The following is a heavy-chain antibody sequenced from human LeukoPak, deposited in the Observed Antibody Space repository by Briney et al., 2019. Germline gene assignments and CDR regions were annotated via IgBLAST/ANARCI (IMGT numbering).Heavy chain of an antibody. CDR2: INTDGSST. J-gene: IGHJ5*02. CDR3: ARENFDP. Sequence: GGSLRLSCAASGFTFNNYWMHWVRQAPGKGLLWDSRINTDGSSTSYADSVKGRFTITRDNAKNMVYLQMNSLRGEDTAVYYCARENFDPWGQGTQVTVSS. CDR1: GFTFNNYW. V-gene: IGHV3-74*01.